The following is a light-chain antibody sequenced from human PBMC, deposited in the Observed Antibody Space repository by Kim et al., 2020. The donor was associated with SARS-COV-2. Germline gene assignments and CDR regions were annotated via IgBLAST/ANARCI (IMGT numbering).Light chain of an antibody. CDR1: QSVSRS. CDR3: QEYTDWPPAT. Sequence: DIVLTQSPGTLSLSPGERATLSCRASQSVSRSLAWYHHKPGQSPRLLIWDALNRATGVPARFRASGSGTDFTLTISSLESEDFGVYYCQEYTDWPPATCGQGTKREI. V-gene: IGKV3-11*01. J-gene: IGKJ2*01. CDR2: DAL.